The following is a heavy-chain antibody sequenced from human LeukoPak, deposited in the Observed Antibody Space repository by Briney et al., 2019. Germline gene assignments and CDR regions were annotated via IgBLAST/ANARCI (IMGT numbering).Heavy chain of an antibody. J-gene: IGHJ5*02. D-gene: IGHD3-10*01. CDR3: VRSYCVSGTCYRGGS. V-gene: IGHV3-64D*06. CDR1: GFTFSNFA. Sequence: PGGTLRLSCSASGFTFSNFAMHWVPQAPGKGREYVSDISTNGGSTYYAESVKGRFTISRDTSNNTLYIQMSSLRSDDAALYYCVRSYCVSGTCYRGGSWGQGTLVTVSS. CDR2: ISTNGGST.